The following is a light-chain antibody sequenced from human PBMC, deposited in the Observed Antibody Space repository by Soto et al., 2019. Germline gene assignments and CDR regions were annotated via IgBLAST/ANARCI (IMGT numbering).Light chain of an antibody. Sequence: DIVMTQSPDSLAVSLGERATINCRSSQSVKNYLAWYQQKPGQAPKLLYYWASTREAGVPDRFSGSGSGTDFTLTISSLQAEDVAIYYCHQYYSIPMTFGGGTKVAIK. CDR3: HQYYSIPMT. V-gene: IGKV4-1*01. CDR1: QSVKNY. J-gene: IGKJ4*01. CDR2: WAS.